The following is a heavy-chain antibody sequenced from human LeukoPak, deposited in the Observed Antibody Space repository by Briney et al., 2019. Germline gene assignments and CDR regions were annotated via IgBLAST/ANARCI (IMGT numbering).Heavy chain of an antibody. V-gene: IGHV1-8*03. CDR3: TREASSRYFDY. J-gene: IGHJ4*02. CDR2: MNPNSGRT. CDR1: GYTFTSYD. Sequence: ASVKVSCKASGYTFTSYDINWVRQATGQGLEWMGWMNPNSGRTGYAQNFQGRITITRNTSISTAYMELSSLRSEDTAVYYCTREASSRYFDYWGQGTLVTVSS.